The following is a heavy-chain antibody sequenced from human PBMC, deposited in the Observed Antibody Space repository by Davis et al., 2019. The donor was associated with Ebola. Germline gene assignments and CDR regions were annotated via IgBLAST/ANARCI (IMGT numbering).Heavy chain of an antibody. CDR2: IYYSGST. CDR1: GGSFSGYY. J-gene: IGHJ6*04. D-gene: IGHD3-10*01. CDR3: ASLYGSGSYYQYYYGMDV. V-gene: IGHV4-31*11. Sequence: MPSETLSLTCAVYGGSFSGYYWSWIRQHPGKGLEWIGYIYYSGSTYYNPSLKSRVTISVDTSKNQFSLKLSSVTAADTAVYYCASLYGSGSYYQYYYGMDVWGKGTTVTVSS.